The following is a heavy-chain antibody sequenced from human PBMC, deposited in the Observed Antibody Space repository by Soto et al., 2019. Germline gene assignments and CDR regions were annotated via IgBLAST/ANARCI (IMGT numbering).Heavy chain of an antibody. V-gene: IGHV4-39*01. CDR2: IYYSGST. CDR3: PRVSTSSFDYIWGSCRPPTLFAY. CDR1: GGSISSSSYY. D-gene: IGHD3-16*02. Sequence: SETLSLTCTVSGGSISSSSYYWGWIRQPPGKGLEWIGSIYYSGSTYYNPSLKSRVTISVDTSKNQFSLKLSSVTAADTAVYYCPRVSTSSFDYIWGSCRPPTLFAYCAQGSLDPGSS. J-gene: IGHJ4*02.